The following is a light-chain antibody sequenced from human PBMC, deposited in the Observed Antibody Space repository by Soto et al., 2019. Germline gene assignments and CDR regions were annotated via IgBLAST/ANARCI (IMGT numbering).Light chain of an antibody. CDR2: GAS. V-gene: IGKV3-20*01. Sequence: EIVLTQSPGTLSLTPGERATLSCRARQSVSSSYLAWYQQKPGQAPRLLIYGASSRATGIPDRFSGSGSGTDFTLTISRLEPEDFAVYFCQQCGSSPPITFGQGTRLEIK. CDR1: QSVSSSY. J-gene: IGKJ5*01. CDR3: QQCGSSPPIT.